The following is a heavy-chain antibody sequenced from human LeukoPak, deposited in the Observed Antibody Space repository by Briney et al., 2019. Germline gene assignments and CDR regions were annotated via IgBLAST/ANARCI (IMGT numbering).Heavy chain of an antibody. Sequence: ETLSLTCAVYGGSFSGYFWSWVRQAPGKGLEWVSAISGSGGSTYYADSVKGRFTISRDNSKNTLYLQMNSLRAEDTAVYYCANLPYYDFWSSPIDYWGQGTLVTVSS. V-gene: IGHV3-23*01. J-gene: IGHJ4*02. D-gene: IGHD3-3*01. CDR2: ISGSGGST. CDR1: GGSFSGYF. CDR3: ANLPYYDFWSSPIDY.